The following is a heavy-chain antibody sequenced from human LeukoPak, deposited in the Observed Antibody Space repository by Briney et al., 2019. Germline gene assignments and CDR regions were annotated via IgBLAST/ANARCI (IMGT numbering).Heavy chain of an antibody. CDR2: INHSGFT. CDR3: ARGPSLGAFDI. Sequence: SETLSLTCGVYGGSFRGYYWSLIRQPPGKGLEWIGEINHSGFTNYNPSLESRVTISLDTSKNQFSLKLTSVTAADTAVYFCARGPSLGAFDIWGQGTMVTVSS. V-gene: IGHV4-34*01. CDR1: GGSFRGYY. J-gene: IGHJ3*02.